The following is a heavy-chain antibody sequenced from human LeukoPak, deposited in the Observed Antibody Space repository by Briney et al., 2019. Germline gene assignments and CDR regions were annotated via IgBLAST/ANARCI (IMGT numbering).Heavy chain of an antibody. J-gene: IGHJ6*03. D-gene: IGHD3-22*01. CDR3: ARDRRYSFDSSGYQSPTGYYMDV. V-gene: IGHV4-31*03. Sequence: SQTPSPTLTVSGGPLRSWGYYLGRIRQHPGKGLGWIGFIYYNWKTYYNPSLKSRVTISVDTSKNQFSLKLSSVTAADTAVYYCARDRRYSFDSSGYQSPTGYYMDVWGKGTTVTVSS. CDR2: IYYNWKT. CDR1: GGPLRSWGYY.